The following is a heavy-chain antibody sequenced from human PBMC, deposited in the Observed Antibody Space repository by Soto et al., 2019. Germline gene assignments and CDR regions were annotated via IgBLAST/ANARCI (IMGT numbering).Heavy chain of an antibody. CDR3: ARQHIVVVPAARWDYYYYGMDV. Sequence: QVQLVQSGAEVKKPGSSVKVSCKASGGTFSSYAISWVRQAPGQGLEWMGGIIPIFGTANYAQKFQGRVTITADESTSTAYMELSSLRSEDTAMYYCARQHIVVVPAARWDYYYYGMDVWGQGTTVTVSS. V-gene: IGHV1-69*01. CDR2: IIPIFGTA. D-gene: IGHD2-2*01. J-gene: IGHJ6*02. CDR1: GGTFSSYA.